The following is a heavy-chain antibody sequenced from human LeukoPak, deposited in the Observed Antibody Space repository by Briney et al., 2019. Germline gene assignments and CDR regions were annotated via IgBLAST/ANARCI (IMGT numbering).Heavy chain of an antibody. V-gene: IGHV3-33*01. CDR2: IWYDGSNK. Sequence: GGSLRLSCAASGFTFSSYGMHWLRQAPGKGLEWVAVIWYDGSNKYYADSVKGRFTISRDNSKNTLYLQMNSLRAEDTAVYYCARDSLPHYDSSGYYLNAFDIWGQGTMVTVSS. D-gene: IGHD3-22*01. J-gene: IGHJ3*02. CDR3: ARDSLPHYDSSGYYLNAFDI. CDR1: GFTFSSYG.